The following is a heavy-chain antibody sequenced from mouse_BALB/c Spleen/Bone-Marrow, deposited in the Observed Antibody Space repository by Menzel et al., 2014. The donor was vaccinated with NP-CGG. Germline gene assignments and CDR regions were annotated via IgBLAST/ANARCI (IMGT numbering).Heavy chain of an antibody. CDR2: ISSGGGNT. J-gene: IGHJ2*01. CDR3: ARLGSGYV. CDR1: GFAFSSYD. D-gene: IGHD3-1*01. Sequence: EVKLVESGGGLVKPGGSLKLSCAASGFAFSSYDMSWVRQTPEKRLEWVAYISSGGGNTYYPDTVKGRFTISRDNAKNALYLQMSSLKSEDTAMYYCARLGSGYVWGQGTTLTVSS. V-gene: IGHV5-12-1*01.